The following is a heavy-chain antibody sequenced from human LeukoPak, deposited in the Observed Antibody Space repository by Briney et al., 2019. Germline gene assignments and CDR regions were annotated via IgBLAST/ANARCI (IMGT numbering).Heavy chain of an antibody. D-gene: IGHD4/OR15-4a*01. CDR2: ISSSSSYI. V-gene: IGHV3-21*04. J-gene: IGHJ4*02. CDR1: GFTVSNKY. Sequence: PGGSLRLSCAASGFTVSNKYMTWVRQAPGKGLQWVSSISSSSSYIYYADSVKGRFTISRDNAKNSLYLQMNSLRAEDTAVYYCARRAGAYSHPYDYWGQGTLVTVSS. CDR3: ARRAGAYSHPYDY.